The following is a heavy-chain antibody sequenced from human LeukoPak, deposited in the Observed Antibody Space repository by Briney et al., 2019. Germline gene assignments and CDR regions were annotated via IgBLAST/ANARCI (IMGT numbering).Heavy chain of an antibody. CDR3: ARGSNDDLDY. CDR2: ISTSSSYI. J-gene: IGHJ4*02. V-gene: IGHV3-21*01. D-gene: IGHD3-10*01. Sequence: GGSLRLSCAASGFTFSSYSMNWVRQAPGKGLEWVSFISTSSSYIYYADSLKGRFTISRDNAKKSLYLQINSLRAEDTAVYYCARGSNDDLDYWGQGTLVTVSS. CDR1: GFTFSSYS.